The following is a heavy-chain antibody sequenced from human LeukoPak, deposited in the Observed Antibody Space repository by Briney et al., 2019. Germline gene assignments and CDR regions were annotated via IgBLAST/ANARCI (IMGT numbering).Heavy chain of an antibody. CDR2: ISGSGDNT. CDR3: ARVAYCSSTSCSPGAMDV. J-gene: IGHJ6*02. Sequence: LGGSLRLSCAASGFTFGSYAMTWVRQAPGEGLEWVSCISGSGDNTYYADSAKGRFTISRDNAKNSVSLQMNSLGDEDTAVYFCARVAYCSSTSCSPGAMDVWGQGTTVTVSS. V-gene: IGHV3-23*01. CDR1: GFTFGSYA. D-gene: IGHD2-2*01.